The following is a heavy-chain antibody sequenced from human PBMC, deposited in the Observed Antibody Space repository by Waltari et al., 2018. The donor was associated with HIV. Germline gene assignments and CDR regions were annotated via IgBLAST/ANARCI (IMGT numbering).Heavy chain of an antibody. Sequence: QVQLQESGPGLVKPSETLSLTCTVSGYSISSGYYWGWIRQPPGKGLEWIGSIYHSGSTYYNPALKSRVTISVDTSKNQFSRKLSSVTAADTAVYYCASCRYYYDSSGYSEGAFDIWGQGTMVTVSS. CDR1: GYSISSGYY. V-gene: IGHV4-38-2*02. D-gene: IGHD3-22*01. CDR3: ASCRYYYDSSGYSEGAFDI. CDR2: IYHSGST. J-gene: IGHJ3*02.